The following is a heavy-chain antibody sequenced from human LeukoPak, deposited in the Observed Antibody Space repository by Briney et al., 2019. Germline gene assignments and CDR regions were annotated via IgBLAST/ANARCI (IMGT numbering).Heavy chain of an antibody. Sequence: EASVKVASKASGYTFTSYAISWVRQAPGQGLEWMGWISAYNGNTIYAQKLPGRVTMTTHTYTSTTYMELTCLISDDTSITYCARAVDFDWLHYFDYWGQGTLVTVSS. CDR2: ISAYNGNT. V-gene: IGHV1-18*01. J-gene: IGHJ4*02. D-gene: IGHD3-9*01. CDR3: ARAVDFDWLHYFDY. CDR1: GYTFTSYA.